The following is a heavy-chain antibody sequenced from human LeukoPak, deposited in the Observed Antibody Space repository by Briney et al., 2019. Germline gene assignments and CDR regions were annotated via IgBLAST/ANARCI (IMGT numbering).Heavy chain of an antibody. CDR2: IYSGGST. D-gene: IGHD4-11*01. Sequence: GGSLRLSCAASGFTVSSNYMSWVRQAPGKGLEWVSVIYSGGSTYYADSVKGRFTISRDNSKNTLYLQMNSLRAEDTAVYYCARDDYNNYGWVDPWGQGTLVTVSS. J-gene: IGHJ5*02. CDR3: ARDDYNNYGWVDP. V-gene: IGHV3-53*01. CDR1: GFTVSSNY.